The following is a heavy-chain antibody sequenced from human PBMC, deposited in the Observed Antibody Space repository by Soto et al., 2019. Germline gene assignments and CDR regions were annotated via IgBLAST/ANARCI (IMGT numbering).Heavy chain of an antibody. Sequence: QVQLVQSGAEVKKPGSSVKVSCKASGGTFSTYTITWVRQAPGQGLEWMGGIIPISGTANYPQKLQGSVTITAEESTSRAYMEMSSLRSEDTAVYYCAGSQESSGYWNNCFDPWGQGTLVTVSS. J-gene: IGHJ5*02. D-gene: IGHD3-22*01. CDR2: IIPISGTA. V-gene: IGHV1-69*01. CDR3: AGSQESSGYWNNCFDP. CDR1: GGTFSTYT.